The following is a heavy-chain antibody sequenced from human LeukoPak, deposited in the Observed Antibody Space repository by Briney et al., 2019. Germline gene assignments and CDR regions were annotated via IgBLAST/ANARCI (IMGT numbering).Heavy chain of an antibody. CDR1: GGSISSSSYY. Sequence: SETLSLTCTVSGGSISSSSYYWGWIRQPPGKGLGWIGSIYYSGSTYYNPSLKSRVTISVDTSKNQFSLKLSSVTAADTAVYYCARVSSGWYMAADYWGQGTLVTVSS. V-gene: IGHV4-39*07. CDR2: IYYSGST. J-gene: IGHJ4*02. D-gene: IGHD6-19*01. CDR3: ARVSSGWYMAADY.